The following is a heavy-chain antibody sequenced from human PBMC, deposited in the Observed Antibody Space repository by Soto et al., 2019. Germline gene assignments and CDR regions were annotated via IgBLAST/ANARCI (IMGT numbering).Heavy chain of an antibody. CDR2: MNPNSGNT. V-gene: IGHV1-8*01. Sequence: EASVKVFCKASGYTFTSYDINWVRQATGQGLEWMGWMNPNSGNTGYAQKFQGRVTMTRNKSTSTAYMELSSLRSEDTAVYYCARDASNYGGYYYYGMDVWGQGTTVTVSS. J-gene: IGHJ6*02. D-gene: IGHD4-4*01. CDR1: GYTFTSYD. CDR3: ARDASNYGGYYYYGMDV.